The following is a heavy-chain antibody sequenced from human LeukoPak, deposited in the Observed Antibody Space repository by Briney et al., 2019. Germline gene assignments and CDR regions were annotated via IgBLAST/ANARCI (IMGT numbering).Heavy chain of an antibody. D-gene: IGHD5-18*01. J-gene: IGHJ6*03. V-gene: IGHV1-8*01. Sequence: GASVKVSCKASGYTFTSYDINWVRQATGQGLEWMGWMNPNSGNTGYAQKFQGRVTMTRNTSISTAYMELSSLRSEDTAVYYCARGRYSYGKDYYYMDVWGKGTTVTVSS. CDR1: GYTFTSYD. CDR3: ARGRYSYGKDYYYMDV. CDR2: MNPNSGNT.